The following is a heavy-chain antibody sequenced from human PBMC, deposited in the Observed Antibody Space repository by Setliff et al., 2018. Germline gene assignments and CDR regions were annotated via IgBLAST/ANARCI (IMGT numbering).Heavy chain of an antibody. D-gene: IGHD5-12*01. J-gene: IGHJ6*02. Sequence: GGSLRLSCAASGFTFSTYWMSWVRQAPGKGLEWVANIKQDGGEKYYVDSVKGRFTISRDNPNNSLYLQMNNLRAEDTAVYYCARGSGYLTSFYYYYYGMDVWGQGTTVTVSS. V-gene: IGHV3-7*01. CDR1: GFTFSTYW. CDR2: IKQDGGEK. CDR3: ARGSGYLTSFYYYYYGMDV.